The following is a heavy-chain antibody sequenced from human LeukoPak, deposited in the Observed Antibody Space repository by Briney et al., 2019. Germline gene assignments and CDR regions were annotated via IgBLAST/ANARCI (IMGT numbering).Heavy chain of an antibody. CDR2: INSDGSWT. CDR3: VSFCETY. V-gene: IGHV3-74*01. J-gene: IGHJ4*02. CDR1: GKYW. D-gene: IGHD2/OR15-2a*01. Sequence: PGGSLRLSCAASGKYWMHWVRQVPGKGLVWVSHINSDGSWTSYADSVKGRFTISKDNAKNTVYLQMNSLRAEDTAVYYCVSFCETYWGRGTLVTVSS.